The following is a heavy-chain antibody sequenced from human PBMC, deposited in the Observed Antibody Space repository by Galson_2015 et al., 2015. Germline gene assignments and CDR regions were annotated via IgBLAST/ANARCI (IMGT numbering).Heavy chain of an antibody. CDR2: ISSSSSTI. CDR1: GFTFSSYC. CDR3: ARDLRKYYDFWSGYSPYYYYGMDA. Sequence: SLRLSCAASGFTFSSYCMNWVRQAPGKGLEWVSYISSSSSTIYYADYVKGRFTISRDNAKNSLYLQMNSLRDEDTAVYYCARDLRKYYDFWSGYSPYYYYGMDAWAKAPRSPSL. J-gene: IGHJ6*02. V-gene: IGHV3-48*02. D-gene: IGHD3-3*01.